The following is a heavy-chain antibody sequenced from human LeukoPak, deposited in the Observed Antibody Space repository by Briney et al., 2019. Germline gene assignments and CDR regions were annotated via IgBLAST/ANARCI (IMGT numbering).Heavy chain of an antibody. Sequence: GGSLRLSCAASGFTFSSYWMSWVRRAPGKGLEWVANIKQDGSEKYYVDSVKGRFTISRDNAKNSLCLQMNSLRAEDTAVYYCARDEGNIAVAGTGYWGQGTLVTVSS. CDR2: IKQDGSEK. J-gene: IGHJ4*02. CDR3: ARDEGNIAVAGTGY. V-gene: IGHV3-7*01. CDR1: GFTFSSYW. D-gene: IGHD6-19*01.